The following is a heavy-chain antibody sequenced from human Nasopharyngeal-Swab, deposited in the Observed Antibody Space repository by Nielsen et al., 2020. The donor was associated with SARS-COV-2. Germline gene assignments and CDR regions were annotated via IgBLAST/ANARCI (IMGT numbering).Heavy chain of an antibody. V-gene: IGHV3-48*04. Sequence: GVLKISCAASGFNFNYYSMNWVRQAPGKGLEWISYISSGSAIIYYADSVKGRFTISRDNARNLLYLQMNSLRAEDTAVYYCASAHRAYGDSGYYPLDYWGKGTLVTVSS. J-gene: IGHJ4*02. D-gene: IGHD3-22*01. CDR2: ISSGSAII. CDR3: ASAHRAYGDSGYYPLDY. CDR1: GFNFNYYS.